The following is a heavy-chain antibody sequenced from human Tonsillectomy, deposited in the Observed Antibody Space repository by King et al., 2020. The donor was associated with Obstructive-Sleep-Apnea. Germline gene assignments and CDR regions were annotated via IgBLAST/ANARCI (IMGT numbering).Heavy chain of an antibody. CDR2: IHTSGST. J-gene: IGHJ5*02. Sequence: VQLQESGPGLVKPSETLSLTCTVSGGSISSYYWSWIRQFAGKGMEWIGRIHTSGSTNYNPSLKSRVTMSVDTSKNQFSVKLSSVTAADTAVYYCASWKVRGIIQESWGQGTLVTVSS. CDR3: ASWKVRGIIQES. V-gene: IGHV4-4*07. D-gene: IGHD3-10*01. CDR1: GGSISSYY.